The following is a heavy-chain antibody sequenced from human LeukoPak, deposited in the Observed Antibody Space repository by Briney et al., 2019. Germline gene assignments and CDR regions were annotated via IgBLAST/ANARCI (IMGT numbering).Heavy chain of an antibody. CDR2: TSSSSYI. J-gene: IGHJ4*02. Sequence: GGSLRLSCAASGFTFSSYSMNWVRQAPGKGLECVSSTSSSSYIYYADLVKGRFTISRDNAKNSLYLQMNSLRAEDTAVYYCARAHYGDYAPFDYWGQGTLVTVSS. D-gene: IGHD4-17*01. CDR3: ARAHYGDYAPFDY. CDR1: GFTFSSYS. V-gene: IGHV3-21*01.